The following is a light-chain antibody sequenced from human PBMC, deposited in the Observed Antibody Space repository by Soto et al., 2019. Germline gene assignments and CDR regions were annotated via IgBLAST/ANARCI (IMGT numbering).Light chain of an antibody. CDR1: SSDVGGYNY. Sequence: QSVLTQPASVSGSPGQSITISCTGTSSDVGGYNYDSWYQQHPGKAPKLMIYEVSNRPSGVSNRFSGSKSGNTASLTISGLQAEDEADYYCSSYAGSNTYVFGSGTKVTVL. CDR3: SSYAGSNTYV. J-gene: IGLJ1*01. CDR2: EVS. V-gene: IGLV2-14*01.